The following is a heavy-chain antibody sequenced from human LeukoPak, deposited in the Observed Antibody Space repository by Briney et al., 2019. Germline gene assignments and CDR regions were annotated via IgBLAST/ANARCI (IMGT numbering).Heavy chain of an antibody. J-gene: IGHJ3*01. CDR3: VQEGPRGLAFDV. Sequence: PGGSLRLSCAASGFTVSSNYMSWVRQAPGKGLEWVAVISYDGSNKYYADSVKGRFTISRDNSKNTLYLQMNSLRAEDSALYYCVQEGPRGLAFDVWGQGTRVTVSS. CDR1: GFTVSSNY. V-gene: IGHV3-30-3*01. CDR2: ISYDGSNK. D-gene: IGHD1-1*01.